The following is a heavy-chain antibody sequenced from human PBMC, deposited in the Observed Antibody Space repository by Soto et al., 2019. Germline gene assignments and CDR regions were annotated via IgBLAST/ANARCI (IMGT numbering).Heavy chain of an antibody. CDR3: ARGGGYCSGGSCYVNYYYYMDV. CDR1: GYTFTSYY. D-gene: IGHD2-15*01. CDR2: INPSGGST. J-gene: IGHJ6*03. Sequence: ASVKVSCKASGYTFTSYYMHWVRQAPGQGLEWMGIINPSGGSTSYAQKFQGRVTMTRDTSTSTVYMELSSLRSEDTAVYYCARGGGYCSGGSCYVNYYYYMDVWGKGTTVTVSS. V-gene: IGHV1-46*03.